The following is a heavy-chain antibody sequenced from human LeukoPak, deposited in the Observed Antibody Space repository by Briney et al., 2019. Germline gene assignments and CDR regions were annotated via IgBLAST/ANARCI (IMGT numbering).Heavy chain of an antibody. V-gene: IGHV4-4*07. CDR2: IFTSGST. Sequence: SETLSLTCSVSGVSVTSHYWNWIRQPAGKGLEWIGRIFTSGSTNYNPSLKSRVSISVDKSRNQLSLKLDSVTAADTAVYFCARDDGFNRSWYYFDYWGPGTLAIVSS. D-gene: IGHD3-10*01. CDR3: ARDDGFNRSWYYFDY. J-gene: IGHJ4*02. CDR1: GVSVTSHY.